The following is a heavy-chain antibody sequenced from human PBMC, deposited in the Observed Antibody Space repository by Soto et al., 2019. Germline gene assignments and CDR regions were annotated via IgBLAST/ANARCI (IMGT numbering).Heavy chain of an antibody. CDR2: ISGSGGST. CDR3: AKDFEYSSSFDY. D-gene: IGHD6-6*01. CDR1: GFTFSSYA. J-gene: IGHJ4*02. V-gene: IGHV3-23*01. Sequence: GGSLRLSCAASGFTFSSYAMSWVRQAPGKGLEWVSAISGSGGSTYYADSVKGRFTISRDKSKNTLYLQMNSLRAEDTAVYYCAKDFEYSSSFDYWGQGTLVTVSS.